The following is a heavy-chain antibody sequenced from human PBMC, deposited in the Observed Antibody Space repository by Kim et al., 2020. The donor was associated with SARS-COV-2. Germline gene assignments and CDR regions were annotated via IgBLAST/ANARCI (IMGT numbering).Heavy chain of an antibody. J-gene: IGHJ3*02. CDR2: ISSSSSTI. Sequence: GGSLRLSCAASGFTFSSYSMNWVRQAPGKGLEWVSYISSSSSTIYYADSVKGRFTISRDNAKNSLYLQMNSLRDEDTAVYYCARDVTYGGNARKGTDAFDICGQRTMVTLSS. CDR1: GFTFSSYS. V-gene: IGHV3-48*02. CDR3: ARDVTYGGNARKGTDAFDI. D-gene: IGHD4-17*01.